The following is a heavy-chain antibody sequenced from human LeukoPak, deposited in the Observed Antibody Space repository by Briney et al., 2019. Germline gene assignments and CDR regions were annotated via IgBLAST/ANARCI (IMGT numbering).Heavy chain of an antibody. J-gene: IGHJ5*02. D-gene: IGHD3-10*01. V-gene: IGHV4-34*01. CDR2: IYHSGST. CDR3: ARAGSITMVRGVIMRGWFDP. CDR1: GGSFSGYY. Sequence: SETLSLTCAVYGGSFSGYYWSWIRQPPGKGLERIGEIYHSGSTNYNPSLKSRVTISVDKSKNQFSLKLSSVTAADTAVYYCARAGSITMVRGVIMRGWFDPWGQGTLVTVSS.